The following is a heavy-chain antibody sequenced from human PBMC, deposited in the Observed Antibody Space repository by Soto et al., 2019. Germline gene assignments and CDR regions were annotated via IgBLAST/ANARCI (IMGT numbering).Heavy chain of an antibody. CDR2: ISGSGGST. CDR1: GFTFSSYA. V-gene: IGHV3-23*01. Sequence: GGSLSLSCAASGFTFSSYAMSWVRQAPGKGLEWVSAISGSGGSTYYADSVKGRFTISRDNAKNSLYLQMNSLRAEDTAVYYCARARLTGYYMDWLDPWGEGTMVTVYS. CDR3: ARARLTGYYMDWLDP. D-gene: IGHD3-9*01. J-gene: IGHJ5*02.